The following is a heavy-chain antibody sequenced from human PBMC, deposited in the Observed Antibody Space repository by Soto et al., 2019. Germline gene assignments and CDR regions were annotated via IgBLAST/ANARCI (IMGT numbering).Heavy chain of an antibody. D-gene: IGHD3-22*01. V-gene: IGHV3-11*01. CDR2: ISGGGGSTI. J-gene: IGHJ4*02. Sequence: GGSLRLSCAASGFTFSDYYMNWIRQGPGKGLECISYISGGGGSTIYYTDSVKGRFTISRDNAKKSLYLDMNSLRAEDTAVYFCARGRGCYDSSGYDFWGQGSPVTVSS. CDR1: GFTFSDYY. CDR3: ARGRGCYDSSGYDF.